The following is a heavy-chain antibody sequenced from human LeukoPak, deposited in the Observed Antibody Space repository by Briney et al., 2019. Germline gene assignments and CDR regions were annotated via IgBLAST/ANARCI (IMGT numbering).Heavy chain of an antibody. D-gene: IGHD3-22*01. CDR3: ARFHHYDSSGYYNPYFDY. V-gene: IGHV1-69*05. CDR1: GGTFNSFG. J-gene: IGHJ4*02. Sequence: SVKASCKASGGTFNSFGFSWVQQAPGQGLEWMGAIIPMFGTTNYAQKFEGRVTITTDESTSTAYMALSSLRSEDTAVYYCARFHHYDSSGYYNPYFDYWGQGTLVTVSS. CDR2: IIPMFGTT.